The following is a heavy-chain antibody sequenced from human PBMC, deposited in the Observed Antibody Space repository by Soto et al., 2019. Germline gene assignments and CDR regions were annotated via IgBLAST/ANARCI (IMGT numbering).Heavy chain of an antibody. CDR2: IYPGDSDT. CDR3: ARQFDYYDSSGYLNWFDP. D-gene: IGHD3-22*01. V-gene: IGHV5-51*01. Sequence: GESLKISCKGSGYSFTSYWIGWVRQMPGKGLEWMGIIYPGDSDTRYSPSFQGQVTISADKSISTAYLQWSSLKASDTAMYYCARQFDYYDSSGYLNWFDPWGQGTLVTVSS. CDR1: GYSFTSYW. J-gene: IGHJ5*02.